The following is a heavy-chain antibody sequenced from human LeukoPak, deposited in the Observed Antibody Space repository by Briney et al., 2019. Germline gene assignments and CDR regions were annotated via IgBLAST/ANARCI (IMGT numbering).Heavy chain of an antibody. CDR1: GFTFRTYW. D-gene: IGHD3-16*01. V-gene: IGHV3-7*05. J-gene: IGHJ5*02. CDR2: VNEDGSEK. Sequence: PGGSLRLSCEVSGFTFRTYWMTWVRQAPGKGLKWVASVNEDGSEKYLVDSVKGRFTISRDNAKSSLFLQLHSLGAEDTAVYYCARGFAWLDNWGQGTRVTV. CDR3: ARGFAWLDN.